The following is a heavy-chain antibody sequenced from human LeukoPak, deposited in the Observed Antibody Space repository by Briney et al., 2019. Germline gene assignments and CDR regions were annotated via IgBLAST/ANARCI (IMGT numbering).Heavy chain of an antibody. CDR2: ISTSGTI. Sequence: GGSLRLSCAASGFTFSSSSMNWVRQAAGKGLEWVSFISTSGTIYYADSVKGRFTISRDNAKNSLYLQMNSLRAEDTAVYYCARLTDYWGQGTLVTVSS. CDR1: GFTFSSSS. CDR3: ARLTDY. J-gene: IGHJ4*02. V-gene: IGHV3-48*01.